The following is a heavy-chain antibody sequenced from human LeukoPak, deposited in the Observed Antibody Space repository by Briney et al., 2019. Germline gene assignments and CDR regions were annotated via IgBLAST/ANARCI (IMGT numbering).Heavy chain of an antibody. D-gene: IGHD2-2*01. Sequence: GASVKVSCKAFGYTFTSYGITWVRQAPGQGLEWMGWISAYNGNTNYAQKLQGRVTMTTDTSTSTAYMELRSLRSDDTAVYYCARETCSSTSCYLNYYYGMDVWGQGTTVTVSS. CDR1: GYTFTSYG. CDR2: ISAYNGNT. V-gene: IGHV1-18*01. J-gene: IGHJ6*02. CDR3: ARETCSSTSCYLNYYYGMDV.